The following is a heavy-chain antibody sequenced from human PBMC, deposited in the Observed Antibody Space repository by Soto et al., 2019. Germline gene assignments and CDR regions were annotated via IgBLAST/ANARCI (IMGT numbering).Heavy chain of an antibody. CDR1: GYSFATSG. D-gene: IGHD3-22*01. CDR3: ARAGQYYDASGYAN. Sequence: QVKLVQSGTEVKKPGASIKVSCKASGYSFATSGMSWVRQAPGQGLAWMGWISAYNCTTNYDQNLQDRVTMTTDTSPNTAYLELRNLRSDDTAVYYCARAGQYYDASGYANWGQGTLITVSS. CDR2: ISAYNCTT. V-gene: IGHV1-18*01. J-gene: IGHJ4*02.